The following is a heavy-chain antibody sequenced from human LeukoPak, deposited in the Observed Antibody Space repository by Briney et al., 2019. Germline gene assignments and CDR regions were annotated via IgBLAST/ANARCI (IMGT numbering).Heavy chain of an antibody. CDR3: ARYGEGFDY. V-gene: IGHV3-33*01. CDR1: GFTFSSYG. J-gene: IGHJ4*02. D-gene: IGHD3-10*01. Sequence: GRSLRLSCAASGFTFSSYGMHWVRQAPGKGLEWVAVIWYDGSNKYYADSVKGRFTISRDNSKNTLHLQMNSLRAEDTAVYYCARYGEGFDYWGQGTLVTVSS. CDR2: IWYDGSNK.